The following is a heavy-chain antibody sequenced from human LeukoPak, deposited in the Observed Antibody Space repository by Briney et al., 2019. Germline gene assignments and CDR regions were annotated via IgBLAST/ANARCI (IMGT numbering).Heavy chain of an antibody. CDR3: ARDGEEMATTPLDY. Sequence: ASVTVSCKASGYTFTGYYMHWVRQAPGQGLEWMGWINPNSGGTNYAQKFQGRVTMTRDTSISTAYMELSRLRSDDTAVYYCARDGEEMATTPLDYWGQGTLVTVSS. CDR1: GYTFTGYY. D-gene: IGHD5-24*01. V-gene: IGHV1-2*02. CDR2: INPNSGGT. J-gene: IGHJ4*02.